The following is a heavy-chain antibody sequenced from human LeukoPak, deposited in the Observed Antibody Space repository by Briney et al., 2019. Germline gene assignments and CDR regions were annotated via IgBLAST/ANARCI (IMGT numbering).Heavy chain of an antibody. CDR1: GYTRTELA. CDR3: ATLLDFNGEH. Sequence: ASVKVSCKASGYTRTELAMHWVRQAPGKGLEGVGGFDPEDGETIYAQKFQGRVTMTEDTSTDTAYMELSSLRSEDTAVYYCATLLDFNGEHWGQGTLVTVSS. J-gene: IGHJ4*02. D-gene: IGHD2-8*01. CDR2: FDPEDGET. V-gene: IGHV1-24*01.